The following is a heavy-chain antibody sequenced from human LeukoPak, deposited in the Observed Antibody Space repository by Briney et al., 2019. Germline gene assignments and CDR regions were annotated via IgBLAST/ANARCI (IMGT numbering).Heavy chain of an antibody. CDR1: GYTFTGYY. V-gene: IGHV1-2*02. J-gene: IGHJ4*02. CDR2: INSNSGGT. CDR3: ARKRAGVGTGLNY. Sequence: ASVKVSCKASGYTFTGYYMHWVRQAPGQGLEWMGWINSNSGGTKYAQTFQGRVTMTRDTSISTAYMELSRLRSDDTAVYYCARKRAGVGTGLNYWGQGTLVTVSS. D-gene: IGHD1-1*01.